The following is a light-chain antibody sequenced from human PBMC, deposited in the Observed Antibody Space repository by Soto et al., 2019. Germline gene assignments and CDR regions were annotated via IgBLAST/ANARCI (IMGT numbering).Light chain of an antibody. Sequence: QSVLNQPRSVSGSPGQSFAISCTRMSSDVANYNYVSWYQQHPGKAPKLLIYDVNKRPSGVPYRFSGSKSGNTASLTISGLQADDEADYYCCSYAGTYTRVFGTGTKV. J-gene: IGLJ1*01. CDR1: SSDVANYNY. CDR3: CSYAGTYTRV. V-gene: IGLV2-11*01. CDR2: DVN.